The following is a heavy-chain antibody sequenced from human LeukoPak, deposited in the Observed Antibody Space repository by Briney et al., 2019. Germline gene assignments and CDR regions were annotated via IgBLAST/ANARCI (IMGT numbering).Heavy chain of an antibody. V-gene: IGHV3-7*01. J-gene: IGHJ4*02. Sequence: GGSLRLSCAASGFTFDDYGMSWVRQDPGKGLEWVANIKQDGSEKYYVDSVKGRFTISRDNAKNSLYLQMNSLRAEDTAVYYCARGIRYFDWLSDYFDYWGQGTLVTVSS. CDR2: IKQDGSEK. CDR1: GFTFDDYG. CDR3: ARGIRYFDWLSDYFDY. D-gene: IGHD3-9*01.